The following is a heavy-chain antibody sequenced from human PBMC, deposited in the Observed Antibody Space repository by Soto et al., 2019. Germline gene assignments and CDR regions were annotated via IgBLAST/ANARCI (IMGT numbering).Heavy chain of an antibody. Sequence: PGESLKISCKGSGYSFTSYWIGWVRQMPGKGLEWMGIIYPGDSDTRYSPSFQGQVTISADKSISTAYLQWSSLKASDTAMYYCARHGLWFGELPYDAFDIWGQGTMVTVS. CDR3: ARHGLWFGELPYDAFDI. CDR2: IYPGDSDT. CDR1: GYSFTSYW. J-gene: IGHJ3*02. D-gene: IGHD3-10*01. V-gene: IGHV5-51*01.